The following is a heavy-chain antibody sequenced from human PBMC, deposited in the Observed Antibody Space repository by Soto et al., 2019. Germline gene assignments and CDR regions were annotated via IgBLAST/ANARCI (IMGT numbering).Heavy chain of an antibody. D-gene: IGHD1-20*01. CDR1: GGSINSSRYY. J-gene: IGHJ4*02. CDR2: LYHSGNT. CDR3: VSGDNRITSTFDS. V-gene: IGHV4-39*01. Sequence: PSETLSLTCCVSGGSINSSRYYWGWIRQAPGKGLQWIGNLYHSGNTYYNPSLTSRVSISGDPSQSQLSLRVTSVTAADTAVYYCVSGDNRITSTFDSWGRGTLVTVSS.